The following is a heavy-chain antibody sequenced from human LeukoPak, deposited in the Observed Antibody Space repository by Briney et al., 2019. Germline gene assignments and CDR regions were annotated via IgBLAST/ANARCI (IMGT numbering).Heavy chain of an antibody. CDR3: ARAADAMIVVVIPEHFDY. D-gene: IGHD3-22*01. CDR2: ISGSGGST. CDR1: GFTFSSYA. Sequence: GGSLRLSCAASGFTFSSYAMSWVRQAPGKGREWVSAISGSGGSTYYADSVKGRFTITRDNSKNTLYLQMNSLRAEDTAVYYCARAADAMIVVVIPEHFDYWGQGTLVTVSS. J-gene: IGHJ4*02. V-gene: IGHV3-23*01.